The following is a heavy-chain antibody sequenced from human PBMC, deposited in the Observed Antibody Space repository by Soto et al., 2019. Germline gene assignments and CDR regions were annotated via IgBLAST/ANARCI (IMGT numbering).Heavy chain of an antibody. V-gene: IGHV3-20*01. CDR2: INWNGGST. CDR3: ARGGGSATHYYYYYYMDV. J-gene: IGHJ6*03. D-gene: IGHD2-15*01. CDR1: GFTFDDYG. Sequence: GGSLRLSCAASGFTFDDYGMSWVRQAPGKGLEWVSGINWNGGSTGYADSVKGRFTISRDNAKNSLYLQMNSLRAEDTALYHCARGGGSATHYYYYYYMDVWGKGTTVTVSS.